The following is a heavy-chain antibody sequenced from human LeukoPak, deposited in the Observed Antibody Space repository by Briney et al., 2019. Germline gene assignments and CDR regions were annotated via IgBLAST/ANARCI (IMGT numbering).Heavy chain of an antibody. J-gene: IGHJ3*02. V-gene: IGHV4-39*07. CDR2: IYYSGST. CDR3: ARDLELGMIRDRNAFDI. CDR1: GGSISSSSYY. D-gene: IGHD3-10*01. Sequence: SETLSLTCTVSGGSISSSSYYWGWIRQPPGKGLEWIGSIYYSGSTYYNPSLKSRVTISVDTSKNQFSLKLSSVTAADTAVYYCARDLELGMIRDRNAFDIWGQGTMVTVSS.